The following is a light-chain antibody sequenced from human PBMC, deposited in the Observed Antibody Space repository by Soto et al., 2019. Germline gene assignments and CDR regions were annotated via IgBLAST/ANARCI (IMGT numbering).Light chain of an antibody. V-gene: IGLV2-23*01. CDR3: CSYAVSSTSWV. J-gene: IGLJ3*02. CDR1: SRDAGNYNF. Sequence: QSALTQPASVSGSPGQSITISCTGTSRDAGNYNFVSWYQQHPGKAPKVIIYEDSTRPSGVSNRISGSKSGNTASLTISGLQAEDEADYYCCSYAVSSTSWVFGGGTKLTVL. CDR2: EDS.